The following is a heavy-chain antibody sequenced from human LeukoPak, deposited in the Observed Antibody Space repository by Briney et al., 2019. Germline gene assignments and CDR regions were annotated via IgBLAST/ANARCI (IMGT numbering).Heavy chain of an antibody. CDR2: IGTLADT. V-gene: IGHV3-13*01. J-gene: IGHJ3*02. CDR1: GLTFSRHD. Sequence: GGSLRLSCAASGLTFSRHDMHWVRQVTGKGLEWVSAIGTLADTFYSDSVKGRFTISRENAKNSLYLQMISLRVGDTAVYYCATGRSSGWSYAFDIWGRGTMVTVSS. D-gene: IGHD6-19*01. CDR3: ATGRSSGWSYAFDI.